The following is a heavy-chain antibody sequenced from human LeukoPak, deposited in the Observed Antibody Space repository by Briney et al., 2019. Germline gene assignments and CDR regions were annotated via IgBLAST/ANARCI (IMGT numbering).Heavy chain of an antibody. J-gene: IGHJ5*02. V-gene: IGHV3-7*01. Sequence: GGSLRLSCAASGFTFSSYWMSWVRQAPGKGLEWVANIKQDGSEKYYVDSVKGRFTISRDNAKNSLYLQMNSLRAEDTAVSYCARDDCSSISCYHNWSDPWGQGTLVTVSS. CDR1: GFTFSSYW. D-gene: IGHD2-2*01. CDR2: IKQDGSEK. CDR3: ARDDCSSISCYHNWSDP.